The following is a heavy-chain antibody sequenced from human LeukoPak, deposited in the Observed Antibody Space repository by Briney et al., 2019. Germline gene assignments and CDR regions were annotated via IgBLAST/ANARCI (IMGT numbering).Heavy chain of an antibody. V-gene: IGHV3-48*03. J-gene: IGHJ4*02. D-gene: IGHD6-6*01. CDR3: ARDSSFKV. Sequence: TGGSLRLSCAASGFTFSRYEMNWVRQAPGKGLEWVSYISSSGTPIYYADSVKGRFTISRDNTKNSLYLQMNSLRADDTAVYYCARDSSFKVWGQGTPVTVSS. CDR2: ISSSGTPI. CDR1: GFTFSRYE.